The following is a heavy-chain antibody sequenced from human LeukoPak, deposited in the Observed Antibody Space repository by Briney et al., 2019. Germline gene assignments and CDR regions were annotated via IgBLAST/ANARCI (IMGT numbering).Heavy chain of an antibody. CDR1: GFTFSSYD. Sequence: GGSLRLSCAASGFTFSSYDMHWVRQATGKGLEWVSAIGTAGDTYYPGSVKGRFIISRENAKNSLYLQMNSLRAGDTAVYYCARGRGNSGSFDAFDIWGQGTMVTVSS. V-gene: IGHV3-13*01. J-gene: IGHJ3*02. D-gene: IGHD1-26*01. CDR3: ARGRGNSGSFDAFDI. CDR2: IGTAGDT.